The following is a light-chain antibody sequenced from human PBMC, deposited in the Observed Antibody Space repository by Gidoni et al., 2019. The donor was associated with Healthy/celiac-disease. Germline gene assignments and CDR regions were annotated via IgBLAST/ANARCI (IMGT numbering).Light chain of an antibody. CDR3: QQYGSPWT. J-gene: IGKJ1*01. Sequence: EIVLTQSPGTLSLSPGARATLSCRASQSVSSSYLAWYQQKPGQAPRLLIYGAASRATGIPYRFSGSGSGTDFTLTISRLEPEDFAVYYCQQYGSPWTFGQGTKVEIK. CDR2: GAA. V-gene: IGKV3-20*01. CDR1: QSVSSSY.